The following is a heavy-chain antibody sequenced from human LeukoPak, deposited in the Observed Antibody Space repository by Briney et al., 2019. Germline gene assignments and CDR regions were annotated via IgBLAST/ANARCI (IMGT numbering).Heavy chain of an antibody. CDR3: ARGRQHVTMIVVVMTAVSYYLDV. D-gene: IGHD3-22*01. Sequence: SETLSLTCAVYGGAFSGYYWTWIRQTPEKGLEWIGEMNPSGSTNYNPSLKSRVTISVDTSKNQFSLELSSVTAADTAVYYCARGRQHVTMIVVVMTAVSYYLDVWGKGTTVTVS. CDR2: MNPSGST. V-gene: IGHV4-34*01. CDR1: GGAFSGYY. J-gene: IGHJ6*03.